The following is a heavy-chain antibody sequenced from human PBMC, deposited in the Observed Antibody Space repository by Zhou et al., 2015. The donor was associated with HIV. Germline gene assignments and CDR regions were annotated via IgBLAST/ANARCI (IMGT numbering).Heavy chain of an antibody. D-gene: IGHD3-22*01. CDR3: ATGGLGPYYYDSSGYGIFDY. J-gene: IGHJ4*02. Sequence: QVQLVQSGAEVKKPGSSVKVSCKASGGTFSSYAISWVRQAPGQGLEWMGGIIPIFGTANYAQKFQGRVTITADESTSTAYMELSSLRSEDTAVYYCATGGLGPYYYDSSGYGIFDYWGQGTLVTVSS. CDR2: IIPIFGTA. V-gene: IGHV1-69*12. CDR1: GGTFSSYA.